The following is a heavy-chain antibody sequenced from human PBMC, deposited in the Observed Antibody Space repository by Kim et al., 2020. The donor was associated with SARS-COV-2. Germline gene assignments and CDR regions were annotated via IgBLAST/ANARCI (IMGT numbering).Heavy chain of an antibody. CDR2: IWYDGSNK. D-gene: IGHD5-12*01. CDR3: AKENGGYDSYYFDY. Sequence: GGSLRLSCAASGFTFSSCAMHWVRQAPGKGLEWVAVIWYDGSNKYYADSVKGRFTISRDNSKNTLYLQMNSLRAEDTAVYYCAKENGGYDSYYFDYWGQG. CDR1: GFTFSSCA. J-gene: IGHJ4*02. V-gene: IGHV3-33*06.